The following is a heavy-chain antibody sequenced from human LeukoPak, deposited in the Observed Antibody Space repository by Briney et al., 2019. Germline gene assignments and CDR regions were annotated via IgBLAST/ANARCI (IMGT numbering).Heavy chain of an antibody. CDR2: ISGSGVST. D-gene: IGHD6-19*01. CDR1: GFRFSSYA. V-gene: IGHV3-23*01. Sequence: GGSLRLSCAASGFRFSSYAMSWVRQAPGKGLEWVSAISGSGVSTYYADSVKGRFTVSRDNSKNTLYLQMNSLRAEDTAVYYCAKVSGIAVAGHWYFDLWGRGTLVTVSS. CDR3: AKVSGIAVAGHWYFDL. J-gene: IGHJ2*01.